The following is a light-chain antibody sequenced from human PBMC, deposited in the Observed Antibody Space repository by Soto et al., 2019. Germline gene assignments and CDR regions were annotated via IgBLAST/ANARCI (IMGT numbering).Light chain of an antibody. CDR1: SSNIGSNT. J-gene: IGLJ1*01. CDR3: AAWDDSLNGLV. Sequence: QSALTQPPSASGTPGQRVTISCSGSSSNIGSNTVNWYQQLPGTAPKLLIYNNNQRPSRVPDRFSGSKSGTSASLAISGLQSEDEADYYCAAWDDSLNGLVFGTGTKLTVL. CDR2: NNN. V-gene: IGLV1-44*01.